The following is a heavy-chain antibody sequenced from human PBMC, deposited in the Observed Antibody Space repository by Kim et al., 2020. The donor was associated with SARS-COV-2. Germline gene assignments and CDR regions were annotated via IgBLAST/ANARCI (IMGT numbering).Heavy chain of an antibody. Sequence: SETLSLTCTVSGGSISSYYWSWIRQPPGKGLEWIGYIYYSGSTNYNPSLKSRVTISVDTSKNQFSLKLSSVTAADTAVYYCARDRHVYDYVWGSYRVFDYWGQGTLVTVSS. CDR1: GGSISSYY. J-gene: IGHJ4*02. D-gene: IGHD3-16*02. CDR2: IYYSGST. CDR3: ARDRHVYDYVWGSYRVFDY. V-gene: IGHV4-59*01.